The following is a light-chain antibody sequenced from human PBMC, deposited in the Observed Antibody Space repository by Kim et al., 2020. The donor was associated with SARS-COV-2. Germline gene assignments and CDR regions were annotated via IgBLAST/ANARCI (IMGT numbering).Light chain of an antibody. CDR2: KAS. J-gene: IGKJ1*01. Sequence: SASVGDRGTISCRASQNIHIWLAWFQQKPGKAPRVLMYKASTLESGVPSRFSGSGSGTEFTLTINSLQPDDSATYYCQQYDVHPETFGQGTKVEI. CDR1: QNIHIW. V-gene: IGKV1-5*03. CDR3: QQYDVHPET.